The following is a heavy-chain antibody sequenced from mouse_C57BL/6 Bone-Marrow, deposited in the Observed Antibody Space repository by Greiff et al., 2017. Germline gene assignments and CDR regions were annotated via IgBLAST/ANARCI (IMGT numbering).Heavy chain of an antibody. J-gene: IGHJ2*01. Sequence: EVKVVESGAELVKPGASVKLSCTASGFNIKDYYMHWVKQRTEQGLEWIGRIDPEDGETKYAPKFQGKATITADTSSNTAYLQLSSLTSEDTAVYYCAMPTVVATDDWGQGTTLTVSS. V-gene: IGHV14-2*01. D-gene: IGHD1-1*01. CDR1: GFNIKDYY. CDR3: AMPTVVATDD. CDR2: IDPEDGET.